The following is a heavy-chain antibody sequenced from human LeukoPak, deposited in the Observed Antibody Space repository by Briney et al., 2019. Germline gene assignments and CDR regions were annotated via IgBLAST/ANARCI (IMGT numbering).Heavy chain of an antibody. V-gene: IGHV3-21*01. D-gene: IGHD1-26*01. Sequence: GGSLRLSCAASGFTFSSYSMNWVRQAPGEGLEWVSSISSSSSYIYYADSVKGRFTISRDPAENSLYLQMNSLRAEDTAMFSCPRDSGSQIFDYWGQGTLVAVSS. CDR1: GFTFSSYS. CDR2: ISSSSSYI. J-gene: IGHJ4*02. CDR3: PRDSGSQIFDY.